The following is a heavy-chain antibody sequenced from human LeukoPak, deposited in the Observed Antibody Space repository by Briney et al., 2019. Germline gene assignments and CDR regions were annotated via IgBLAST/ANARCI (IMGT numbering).Heavy chain of an antibody. CDR2: MNPNSGNT. V-gene: IGHV1-8*01. CDR3: ARDGTPIYSSGWVYMDV. CDR1: GYTFTSYD. Sequence: GASVKVSCKASGYTFTSYDINWVRQATGQGLEWMGWMNPNSGNTGYAQKFQGRVTMTRNTSISTAYMELSSLRSEDTAVYYCARDGTPIYSSGWVYMDVWGKGTTVTISS. D-gene: IGHD6-25*01. J-gene: IGHJ6*04.